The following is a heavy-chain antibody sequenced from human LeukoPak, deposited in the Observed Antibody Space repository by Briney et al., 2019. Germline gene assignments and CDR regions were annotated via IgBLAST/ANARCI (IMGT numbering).Heavy chain of an antibody. V-gene: IGHV1-69*13. CDR3: ARDRQYSSSSYDY. CDR2: IIPIFGMA. Sequence: GASVKVSCKASGGTFSSYAISWVRQAPGQGLEWMGGIIPIFGMANYAQKFQGRVTVTADESTSTAYMELSSLRSEDTAVYYCARDRQYSSSSYDYWGQGTLVTVSS. CDR1: GGTFSSYA. J-gene: IGHJ4*02. D-gene: IGHD6-6*01.